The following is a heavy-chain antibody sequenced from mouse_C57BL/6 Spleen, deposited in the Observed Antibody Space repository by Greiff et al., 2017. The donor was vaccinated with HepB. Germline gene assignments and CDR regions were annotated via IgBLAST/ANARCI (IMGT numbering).Heavy chain of an antibody. CDR3: ARDRGIYYYGSSYDYFDY. D-gene: IGHD1-1*01. J-gene: IGHJ2*01. CDR1: GFTFSSYA. Sequence: EVQLQESGGGLVKPGGSLKLSCAASGFTFSSYAMSWVRQTPEKRLEWVATISDGGSYTYYPDNVKGRFTISRDNAKNNLYLQMSHLKSEDTAMYYCARDRGIYYYGSSYDYFDYWGQGTTLTVSS. V-gene: IGHV5-4*01. CDR2: ISDGGSYT.